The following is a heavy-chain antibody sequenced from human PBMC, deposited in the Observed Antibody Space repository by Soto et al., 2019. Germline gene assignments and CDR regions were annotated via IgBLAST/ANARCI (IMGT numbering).Heavy chain of an antibody. D-gene: IGHD4-17*01. CDR2: ISWNSGSI. CDR3: AKDINGDYSYYGMDV. CDR1: GFTFDDYA. J-gene: IGHJ6*02. V-gene: IGHV3-9*01. Sequence: PGGSLRLSCAASGFTFDDYAMHWVRQAPGKGLEWVSGISWNSGSIGYADSVKGRFTISRDNAKNSLYLQMNSPRAEDTALYYCAKDINGDYSYYGMDVWGQGTTVTVSS.